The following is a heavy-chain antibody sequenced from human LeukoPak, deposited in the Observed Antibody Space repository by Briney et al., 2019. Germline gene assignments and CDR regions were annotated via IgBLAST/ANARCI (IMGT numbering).Heavy chain of an antibody. Sequence: GGSLRLSCAASGFTFSNYNMNWVRQAPGKGLGWVSSITSGSNYIYYADSVKGRFTISRDNAKNSLYLQMNSLRADDAAVYYCARDLRLWGQGTLVTVSS. CDR2: ITSGSNYI. V-gene: IGHV3-21*01. J-gene: IGHJ4*02. CDR3: ARDLRL. CDR1: GFTFSNYN.